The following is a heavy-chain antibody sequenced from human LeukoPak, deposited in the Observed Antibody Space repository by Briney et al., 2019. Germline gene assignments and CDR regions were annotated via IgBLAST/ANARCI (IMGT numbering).Heavy chain of an antibody. Sequence: GGSLRLSCAASGITFRSYAMHWVRQAPGKGLVWVSRIRTDGHDTGYADSVKGRFTISRDNAKNTLYLQINSLRDEDTAVYYCARDLVAGSGSLDYWGQGTLVTVSS. V-gene: IGHV3-74*01. D-gene: IGHD3-10*01. CDR3: ARDLVAGSGSLDY. CDR2: IRTDGHDT. CDR1: GITFRSYA. J-gene: IGHJ4*02.